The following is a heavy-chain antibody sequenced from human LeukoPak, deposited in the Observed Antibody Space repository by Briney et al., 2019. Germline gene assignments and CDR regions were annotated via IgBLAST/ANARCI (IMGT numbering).Heavy chain of an antibody. V-gene: IGHV3-23*01. J-gene: IGHJ6*03. Sequence: GGSLRLSCAASGFTFSNHAMSWVRQAPGKGLEWVSGISSGGTATYYTDSVKGRFTISRDFSKSTLYLQMNSLRAEDTAVYYCAKNRGAGSHYYYHMNVWGKGTTVTLSS. CDR1: GFTFSNHA. CDR3: AKNRGAGSHYYYHMNV. D-gene: IGHD1-26*01. CDR2: ISSGGTAT.